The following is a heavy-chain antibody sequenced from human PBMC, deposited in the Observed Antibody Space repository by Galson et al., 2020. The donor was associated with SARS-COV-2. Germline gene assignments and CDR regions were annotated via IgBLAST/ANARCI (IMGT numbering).Heavy chain of an antibody. Sequence: TGGSLRLSCAASGFTFSSYAMSWVRQAPGKGLEWVSAIISSGGNTYYADSVKGRFTISRDNSKNTLYLQMNSLRAEDTAVYYCAKVLFERSGYFDLWGRGPLVTVSS. CDR2: IISSGGNT. D-gene: IGHD2-21*01. CDR3: AKVLFERSGYFDL. CDR1: GFTFSSYA. V-gene: IGHV3-23*01. J-gene: IGHJ2*01.